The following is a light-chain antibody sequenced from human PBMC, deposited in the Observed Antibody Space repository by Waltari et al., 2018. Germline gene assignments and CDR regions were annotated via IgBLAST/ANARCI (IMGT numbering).Light chain of an antibody. J-gene: IGKJ4*02. V-gene: IGKV3-15*01. CDR1: QSVSIN. CDR3: QQYNNWFWA. Sequence: EIVMTQSPATLSVSPGERATLSCRASQSVSINLAWYQQNPGQAPRLLIYGASTRATGIPARFSGSGSGTEFTLTISSLQSEDFAVYYCQQYNNWFWAFGGGTKVEIK. CDR2: GAS.